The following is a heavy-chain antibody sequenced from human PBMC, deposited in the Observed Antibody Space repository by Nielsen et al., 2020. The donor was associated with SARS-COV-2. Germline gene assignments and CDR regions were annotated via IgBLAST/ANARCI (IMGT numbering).Heavy chain of an antibody. V-gene: IGHV3-23*01. CDR3: AKTTGGVDY. D-gene: IGHD1-14*01. CDR2: ISGSGGST. J-gene: IGHJ4*02. Sequence: GESLKISCVASEFTFSSYAMSWVRQAPGKGLEWVSAISGSGGSTYYADSVKGRFTISRDNSKNTLYLQMNSLRAEDTAVYYCAKTTGGVDYWGQGALVTVSS. CDR1: EFTFSSYA.